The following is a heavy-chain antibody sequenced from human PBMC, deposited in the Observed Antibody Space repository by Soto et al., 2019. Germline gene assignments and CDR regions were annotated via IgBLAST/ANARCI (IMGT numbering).Heavy chain of an antibody. CDR1: GGIGSNYA. CDR2: IVPKFGTA. Sequence: QEHLVQSGAEVKKPGSSVKVSCRASGGIGSNYAISWVRQAPGQGLEWMGGIVPKFGTANYAQRFKGRVTISVDKSTNSVYRELSSLRYQDTAIYYCAREMASGYSRTSFDPWGQGTLVTVSS. D-gene: IGHD2-15*01. J-gene: IGHJ5*02. V-gene: IGHV1-69*06. CDR3: AREMASGYSRTSFDP.